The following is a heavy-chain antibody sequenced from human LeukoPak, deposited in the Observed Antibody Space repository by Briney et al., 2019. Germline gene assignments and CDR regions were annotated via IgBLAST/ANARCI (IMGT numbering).Heavy chain of an antibody. CDR1: GFTFSSYS. CDR2: ISSSSSTI. V-gene: IGHV3-48*01. CDR3: ARKDSSGYSNWFDP. Sequence: GGSLRLSCAASGFTFSSYSMNWVRQAPGKGLEWVSYISSSSSTIYYADSVKGRFTISRDNAKNSLYLQMNSLRAEDTAVYYCARKDSSGYSNWFDPWGQGTLVTVSS. D-gene: IGHD3-22*01. J-gene: IGHJ5*02.